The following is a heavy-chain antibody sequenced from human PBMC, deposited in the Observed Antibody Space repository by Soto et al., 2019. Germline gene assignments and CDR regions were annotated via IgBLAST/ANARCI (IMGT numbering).Heavy chain of an antibody. Sequence: EVQLVESGGGLVQPGGSLRLSCAASGFTFSSYAMHWVRQAPGKGLEYVSAISSNGGSTYYANSVKGRFTISRDNSKNTLYLQMGSLRAEDMAVYYCATSAYYYYYYGMDVWGQGTTVTVSS. CDR3: ATSAYYYYYYGMDV. V-gene: IGHV3-64*01. CDR2: ISSNGGST. CDR1: GFTFSSYA. J-gene: IGHJ6*02.